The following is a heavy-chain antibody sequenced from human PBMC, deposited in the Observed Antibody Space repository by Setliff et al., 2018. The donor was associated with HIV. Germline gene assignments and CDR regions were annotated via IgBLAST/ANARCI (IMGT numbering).Heavy chain of an antibody. CDR3: ARATYSGSPNPPQDY. CDR2: INCYSGDS. V-gene: IGHV1-18*01. D-gene: IGHD1-26*01. J-gene: IGHJ4*02. Sequence: ASVKVSCKASGYSFFSYSITWVRQAPGQGPEWVGWINCYSGDSKFPEKLQGRITMTADTSTSTAYMELRNLTSDDTAMYYCARATYSGSPNPPQDYWGQGTLVTSPQ. CDR1: GYSFFSYS.